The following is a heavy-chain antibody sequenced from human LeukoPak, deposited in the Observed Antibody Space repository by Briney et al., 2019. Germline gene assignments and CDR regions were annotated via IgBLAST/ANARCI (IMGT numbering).Heavy chain of an antibody. CDR3: AKDLSDYGDYIEGY. J-gene: IGHJ4*02. Sequence: PGGSLRLSCVASGFTFSSFAMSWVRQAPGKGLEWVSTISGSGGTTNYADSVKGRSTFSRDNSRNMVHLQMNSLRAEDTAVYYCAKDLSDYGDYIEGYWGQGTLVTVSS. V-gene: IGHV3-23*01. D-gene: IGHD4-17*01. CDR2: ISGSGGTT. CDR1: GFTFSSFA.